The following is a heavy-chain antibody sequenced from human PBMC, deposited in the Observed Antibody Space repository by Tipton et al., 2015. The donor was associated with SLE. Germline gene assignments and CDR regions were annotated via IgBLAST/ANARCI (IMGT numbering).Heavy chain of an antibody. CDR2: IHDSGST. V-gene: IGHV4-59*12. CDR3: ARRRYCSDGRCRYFDL. D-gene: IGHD2-15*01. J-gene: IGHJ2*01. CDR1: GGSISNYY. Sequence: GLVKPSETLSLTCTVSGGSISNYYWSWIRQPPGKGLEWIGYIHDSGSTNCNPSLKNRVTMSVDTSKNQFSLKLSSVTAADTAVYFCARRRYCSDGRCRYFDLWGRGTLVTVSS.